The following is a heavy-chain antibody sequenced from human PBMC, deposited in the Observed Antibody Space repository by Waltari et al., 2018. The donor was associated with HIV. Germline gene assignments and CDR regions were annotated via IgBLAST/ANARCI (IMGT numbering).Heavy chain of an antibody. CDR3: ARRAGGGAAAASLGY. CDR2: IYPGDSDT. Sequence: EVQLVQSGAEVKKPGESLRISGKGSGYSFTNYWIGWVLQMPGKGLEWMGIIYPGDSDTRYSPSFQGQVTISADKSISPAYLQWSSLKASDTAMYYCARRAGGGAAAASLGYWGQGTLVTVSS. V-gene: IGHV5-51*03. J-gene: IGHJ4*02. D-gene: IGHD6-13*01. CDR1: GYSFTNYW.